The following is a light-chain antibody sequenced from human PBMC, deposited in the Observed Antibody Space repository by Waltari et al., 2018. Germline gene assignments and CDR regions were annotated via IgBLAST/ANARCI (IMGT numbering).Light chain of an antibody. V-gene: IGLV3-25*03. J-gene: IGLJ2*01. CDR1: LLPKQF. Sequence: SYELTQPPSVSVSPGQTATITCSGELLPKQFAYWYQQRPGQAPVLLIYKDPERASGLPERFSGSTSGTTVTLTIAGVQAEDEADYFCQSVDVTALPFGGGTRLTVL. CDR3: QSVDVTALP. CDR2: KDP.